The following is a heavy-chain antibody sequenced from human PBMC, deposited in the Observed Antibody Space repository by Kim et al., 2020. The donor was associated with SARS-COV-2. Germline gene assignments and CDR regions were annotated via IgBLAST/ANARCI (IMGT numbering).Heavy chain of an antibody. V-gene: IGHV4-59*13. CDR1: GGSISSYY. D-gene: IGHD3-10*01. Sequence: SETLSLTCTVSGGSISSYYWSWIRQPPGKGLEWIGYIYYSGSTNYNPSLKSRVTISVDTSKNQFSLKLSSVTAADTAVYYCARGPSGSYVHWGQGTLVTVSS. CDR2: IYYSGST. CDR3: ARGPSGSYVH. J-gene: IGHJ4*02.